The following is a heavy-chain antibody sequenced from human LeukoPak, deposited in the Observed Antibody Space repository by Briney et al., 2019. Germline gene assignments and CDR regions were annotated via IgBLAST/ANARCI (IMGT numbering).Heavy chain of an antibody. CDR2: ISSSSSYI. V-gene: IGHV3-21*01. J-gene: IGHJ4*02. CDR3: ASLRGYSYGLSDY. D-gene: IGHD5-18*01. CDR1: GGSIRSSYYY. Sequence: PSETLSLTCTVSGGSIRSSYYYWGWIRQPPGKGLEWVSSISSSSSYIYYADSVKGRFTISRDNAKNLLYLQMNSLRAEDTAVYYCASLRGYSYGLSDYWGQGTLVTVSS.